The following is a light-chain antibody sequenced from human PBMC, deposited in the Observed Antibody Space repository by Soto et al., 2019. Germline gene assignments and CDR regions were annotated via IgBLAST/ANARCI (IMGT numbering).Light chain of an antibody. V-gene: IGLV2-14*01. CDR3: NSYTSSTTHV. CDR2: DVS. CDR1: SSDVGGYNY. Sequence: QSALTQPASVSGSPGQSITISCTGTSSDVGGYNYVSWYQQHPGQAPKLMIYDVSKRPSGVSNRFSGSKSGNTASLTISGLQAEDEADYYFNSYTSSTTHVFGTGTKVTVL. J-gene: IGLJ1*01.